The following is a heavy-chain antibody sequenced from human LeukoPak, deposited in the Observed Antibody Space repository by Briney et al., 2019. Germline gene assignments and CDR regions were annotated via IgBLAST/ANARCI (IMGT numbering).Heavy chain of an antibody. CDR2: INPNSGGT. J-gene: IGHJ4*02. CDR3: ARGRARYCTNGVCPRGKYYFDY. Sequence: ASVKVSCKASGYTFTGYYMHWVRQAPGQGLEWMGWINPNSGGTNYAQKFQGRVTMTRDTSISTAYMALSRLRSDDTAVYYCARGRARYCTNGVCPRGKYYFDYWGQGTLVTVSS. V-gene: IGHV1-2*02. D-gene: IGHD2-8*01. CDR1: GYTFTGYY.